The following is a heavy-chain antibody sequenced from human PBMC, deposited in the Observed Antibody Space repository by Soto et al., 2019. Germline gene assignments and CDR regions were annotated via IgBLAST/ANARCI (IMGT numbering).Heavy chain of an antibody. CDR1: GYTXSGYG. Sequence: GASVKVSCKASGYTXSGYGITWVRXAPGQGLEWMGWVSGYSGNTHYAQNLQGRVTMTADKSSTTAYMEVRSLRSDDTAVYYCARDRTGWVHHALDIWGRGTMVTVSS. J-gene: IGHJ3*02. CDR3: ARDRTGWVHHALDI. D-gene: IGHD1-1*01. V-gene: IGHV1-18*01. CDR2: VSGYSGNT.